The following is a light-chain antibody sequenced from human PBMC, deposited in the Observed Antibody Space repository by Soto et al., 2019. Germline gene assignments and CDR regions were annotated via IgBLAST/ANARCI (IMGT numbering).Light chain of an antibody. CDR3: SSYTRSSTVR. Sequence: QSALTQPASVSGSPGQSITISFIGTSNDVGSYNFVSWYQKHPNTAPRLIIYDVSNRPSGVSNRFSGSKSDNTASLTISGRKAEDEADYYCSSYTRSSTVRFGGGTKLTVL. CDR1: SNDVGSYNF. CDR2: DVS. J-gene: IGLJ2*01. V-gene: IGLV2-14*03.